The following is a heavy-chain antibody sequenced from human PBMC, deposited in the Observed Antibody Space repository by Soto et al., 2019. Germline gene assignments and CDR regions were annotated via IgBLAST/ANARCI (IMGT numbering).Heavy chain of an antibody. CDR3: LKYCSSTSCYSHYAMDV. J-gene: IGHJ6*02. Sequence: GGSLRLSCVASGFTFSSNAMGWVRQAPGKGLEWVSSISGRGGDSTYYADSVKGRFTISRDNSKNTLYLQMNSLRAEDTAIYYCLKYCSSTSCYSHYAMDVWGQGTTVTVSS. CDR2: ISGRGGDST. V-gene: IGHV3-23*01. CDR1: GFTFSSNA. D-gene: IGHD2-2*01.